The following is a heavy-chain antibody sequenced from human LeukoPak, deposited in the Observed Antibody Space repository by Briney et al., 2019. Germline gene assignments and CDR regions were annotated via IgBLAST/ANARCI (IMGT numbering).Heavy chain of an antibody. J-gene: IGHJ4*02. V-gene: IGHV1-18*01. CDR2: ISAYNGNT. Sequence: ASVKVSCKASGYTFTSYGISRVRQAPGQGLEWMGWISAYNGNTNYAQKLQGRVTMTTDTSTSTAYMELRSLRSDDTAVYYCARDRRDRGRRFTDPSLDYWGQGTLVTVSS. CDR3: ARDRRDRGRRFTDPSLDY. CDR1: GYTFTSYG. D-gene: IGHD3-10*01.